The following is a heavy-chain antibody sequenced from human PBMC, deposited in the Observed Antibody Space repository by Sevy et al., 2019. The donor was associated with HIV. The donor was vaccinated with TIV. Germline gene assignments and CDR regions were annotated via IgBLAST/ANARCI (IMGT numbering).Heavy chain of an antibody. CDR3: ARSLNHYDSSGYQMGFDY. CDR2: INDSGRT. CDR1: GGSFSGYY. D-gene: IGHD3-22*01. J-gene: IGHJ4*02. V-gene: IGHV4-59*01. Sequence: SETLSLARTVSGGSFSGYYWSWIRQPPGKGLEGIGYINDSGRTNYNTSPKSRVTISVDTSKKLFSLKLNSVTAADTAVYYCARSLNHYDSSGYQMGFDYWGQGTLVTVSS.